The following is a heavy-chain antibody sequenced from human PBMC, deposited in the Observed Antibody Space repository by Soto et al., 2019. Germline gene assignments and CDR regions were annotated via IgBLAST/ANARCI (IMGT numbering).Heavy chain of an antibody. J-gene: IGHJ6*02. CDR1: GFTFSGSA. V-gene: IGHV3-73*02. CDR3: TRSVVGPAAIPHYYYYGMDV. D-gene: IGHD2-2*02. Sequence: EVQLVESGGGLVQPGGSLKLSCAASGFTFSGSAMHWVRQASGKGLEWVGRIRSKANSYATAYAASVKGRFTISRDDSKNTAYLQMNRLKTEDTAVYDCTRSVVGPAAIPHYYYYGMDVWGQGTTVTVSS. CDR2: IRSKANSYAT.